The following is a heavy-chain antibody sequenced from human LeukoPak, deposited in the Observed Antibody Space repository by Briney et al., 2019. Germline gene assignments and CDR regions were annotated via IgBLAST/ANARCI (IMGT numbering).Heavy chain of an antibody. D-gene: IGHD6-13*01. Sequence: GESLQISCKGSGSSFTSYWIGLVRQLPGKGLERMGIIYPGDSDTRYSPSFQGQVTISADKSISTAYLQWSSLKASDLAMYYCARLSSSSLNAFDIWGQGTMVTVSS. CDR2: IYPGDSDT. V-gene: IGHV5-51*01. CDR3: ARLSSSSLNAFDI. CDR1: GSSFTSYW. J-gene: IGHJ3*02.